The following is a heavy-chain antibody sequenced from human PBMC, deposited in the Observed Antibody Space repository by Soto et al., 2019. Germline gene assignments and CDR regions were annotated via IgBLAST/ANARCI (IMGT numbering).Heavy chain of an antibody. CDR1: GGSFSGYY. D-gene: IGHD3-10*01. CDR3: ARGKSRFGELLRSWFDP. V-gene: IGHV4-34*01. Sequence: SETLSLTCAVYGGSFSGYYWSWIRQPPGKGLEWIGEINHSGSTNYNPSLKSRVTISVDTSKNQFSLKLSSVTAADTAVYYCARGKSRFGELLRSWFDPWGQGTLVTVSS. CDR2: INHSGST. J-gene: IGHJ5*02.